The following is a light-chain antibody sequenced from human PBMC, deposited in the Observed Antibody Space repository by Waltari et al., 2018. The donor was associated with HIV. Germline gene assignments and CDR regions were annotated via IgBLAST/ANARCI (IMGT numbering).Light chain of an antibody. CDR3: QQYNNGSYT. V-gene: IGKV3-15*01. J-gene: IGKJ2*01. CDR1: QSVSSN. CDR2: GAS. Sequence: IVMTQSPATLSVSPGGRATLSCRASQSVSSNLAWYHQTPGQAPRLLNYGASTRATGIPARFSGSGSGTEFTHTISSLQSEDFAVYYCQQYNNGSYTFGQGTKLEIK.